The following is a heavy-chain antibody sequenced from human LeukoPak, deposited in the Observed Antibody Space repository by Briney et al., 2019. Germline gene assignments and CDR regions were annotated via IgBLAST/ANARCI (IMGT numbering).Heavy chain of an antibody. D-gene: IGHD2-2*01. CDR3: ARAAYCSSTSCYDAFYYYMDV. CDR2: IYYSGST. Sequence: PSETLSLTCTVSGGSISSYYWSWIRQPPGKGLEWIGYIYYSGSTNYNPSLKSRATISVDTSKNQFSLKLSSVTAADTAVYYCARAAYCSSTSCYDAFYYYMDVWGKGTTVTVSS. CDR1: GGSISSYY. V-gene: IGHV4-59*01. J-gene: IGHJ6*03.